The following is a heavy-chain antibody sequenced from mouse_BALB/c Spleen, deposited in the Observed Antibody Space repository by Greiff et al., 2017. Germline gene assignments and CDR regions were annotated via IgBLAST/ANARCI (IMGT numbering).Heavy chain of an antibody. J-gene: IGHJ3*01. CDR3: KRDSYGAWFAY. CDR2: ISSGGSYT. Sequence: EVKLVESGGGLVKPGGSLKLSCAASGFTFSSYTMSWVRQTPEKRLEWVATISSGGSYTYYPDSVKGRFTISRDNAKNTLYLQMSSLKSEDTAMYYCKRDSYGAWFAYWGQGTLVTVSA. CDR1: GFTFSSYT. V-gene: IGHV5-6-4*01. D-gene: IGHD2-12*01.